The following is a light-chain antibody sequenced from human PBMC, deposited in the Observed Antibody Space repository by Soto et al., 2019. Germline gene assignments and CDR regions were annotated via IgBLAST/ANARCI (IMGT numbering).Light chain of an antibody. V-gene: IGKV1-39*01. J-gene: IGKJ1*01. Sequence: DIQMTQSPSSLSASVGDRVTITCRASQSISSSLDWYQQKPGKVPKLLIYAASSLQSGVPSRFSGSGSGTDFTLTISSLQPEDFATYYCQQSYSTPRTFGQGTKVDI. CDR2: AAS. CDR3: QQSYSTPRT. CDR1: QSISSS.